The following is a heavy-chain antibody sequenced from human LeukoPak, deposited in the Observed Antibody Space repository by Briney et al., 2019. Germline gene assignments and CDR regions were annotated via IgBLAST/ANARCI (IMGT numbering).Heavy chain of an antibody. J-gene: IGHJ4*02. CDR3: ASSGWYEGGID. D-gene: IGHD6-19*01. Sequence: PSETLSLTCTVSGVSIGSSGSYWGWIRKPPGKGLEWIGNIFDSGNTYYNTSFKSRVTISLDTSKNQFSLKLSSVTAADTAVYYCASSGWYEGGIDWGQGTLVTVSS. CDR2: IFDSGNT. V-gene: IGHV4-39*07. CDR1: GVSIGSSGSY.